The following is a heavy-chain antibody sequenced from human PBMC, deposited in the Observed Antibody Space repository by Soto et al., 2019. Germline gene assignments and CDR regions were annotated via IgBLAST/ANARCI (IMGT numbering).Heavy chain of an antibody. V-gene: IGHV3-30-3*01. D-gene: IGHD1-26*01. CDR2: ISYDGSNK. CDR1: GFTFSSYA. CDR3: ARAYSGSYVGARIWVY. Sequence: QVQLVESGGGVVQPGRSLRLSCAASGFTFSSYAMHWVRQAPGKGLEWVAVISYDGSNKYYADSVKGRFTISRDNSKNTLYLQMNSLRAEDTAVYYCARAYSGSYVGARIWVYWGQGTLVTVSS. J-gene: IGHJ4*02.